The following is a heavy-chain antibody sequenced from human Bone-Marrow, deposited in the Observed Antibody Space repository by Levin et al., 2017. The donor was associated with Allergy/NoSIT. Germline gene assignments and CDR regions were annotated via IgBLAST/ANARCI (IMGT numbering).Heavy chain of an antibody. CDR1: GFIFNTYG. D-gene: IGHD2-15*01. Sequence: LSLTCAASGFIFNTYGMHWVRQAPGKGLEWVAVTSYDDNNKYYGDSVKGRFTISRDNSRNTLYLQMNSLRPDDTAVYYCARDRRGGFSFGYLDYWGQGTLVTVSS. CDR2: TSYDDNNK. V-gene: IGHV3-30*03. J-gene: IGHJ4*02. CDR3: ARDRRGGFSFGYLDY.